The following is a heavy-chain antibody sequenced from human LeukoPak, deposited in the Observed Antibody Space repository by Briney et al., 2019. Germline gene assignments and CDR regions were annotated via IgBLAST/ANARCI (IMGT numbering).Heavy chain of an antibody. Sequence: SQTLSLTCTVSGGSISSGSYYWSWIRQSPGKRLEWIGEVNHSGNTNYSPSLKSRATVSVDTSKNQFSLKLTSVTAADTAIYFCARGGTALGPRAFDYWGQGTLVAVSS. J-gene: IGHJ4*02. CDR2: VNHSGNT. CDR1: GGSISSGSYY. D-gene: IGHD1-14*01. CDR3: ARGGTALGPRAFDY. V-gene: IGHV4-39*07.